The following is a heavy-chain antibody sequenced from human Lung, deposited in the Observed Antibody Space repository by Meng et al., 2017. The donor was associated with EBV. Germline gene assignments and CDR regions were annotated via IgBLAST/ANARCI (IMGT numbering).Heavy chain of an antibody. V-gene: IGHV4-31*04. Sequence: QGRLQESGPGLVKPSQTLSLTCTVSGDSIRSGGYYWSWIRQHPGKGLEWIGYIYYSGNTYYNPSLKSRVTISIDTSKNQFSLKLSSVTAADTAVYYCAATVNDGYFDYWGQGTLVTVSS. J-gene: IGHJ4*02. CDR3: AATVNDGYFDY. CDR2: IYYSGNT. CDR1: GDSIRSGGYY. D-gene: IGHD4-11*01.